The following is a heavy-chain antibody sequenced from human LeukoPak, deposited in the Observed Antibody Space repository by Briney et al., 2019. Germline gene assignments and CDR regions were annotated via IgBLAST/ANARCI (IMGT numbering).Heavy chain of an antibody. Sequence: SETLSLTCTVSGGSINSYYWSWVRQPPGKGLEYVGYIYNMGSTNYNPSLKSRVTISVDTSKNQFSLKLSSVTAADTAMYYCAQSTGWPGFDYWGQGTLVTVSS. CDR3: AQSTGWPGFDY. CDR2: IYNMGST. V-gene: IGHV4-59*08. J-gene: IGHJ4*02. D-gene: IGHD6-19*01. CDR1: GGSINSYY.